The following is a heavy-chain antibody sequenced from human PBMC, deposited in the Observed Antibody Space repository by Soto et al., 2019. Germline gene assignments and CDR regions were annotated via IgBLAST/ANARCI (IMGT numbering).Heavy chain of an antibody. D-gene: IGHD6-6*01. V-gene: IGHV3-30-3*01. CDR2: ISYDGSNK. CDR3: ARNPRYSSSPTTGYYYYGMDV. CDR1: GFTFSSYA. J-gene: IGHJ6*02. Sequence: PGGSLRLSCAASGFTFSSYAMHWVRQAPGKGLEWVAVISYDGSNKYYADSVKGRFTISRDNSKNTLYLQMNSLRAEDTAVYYCARNPRYSSSPTTGYYYYGMDVWGQGTTVTVSS.